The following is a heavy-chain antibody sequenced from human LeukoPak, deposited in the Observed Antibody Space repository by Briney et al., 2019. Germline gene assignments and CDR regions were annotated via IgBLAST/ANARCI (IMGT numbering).Heavy chain of an antibody. V-gene: IGHV4-31*03. Sequence: SETLSLTCTVSGGSIKTGGYYWTWIRQLPGKGLEWIGYIYYTGSTNYNPSLKSRVTISLDTSKNRFSLALSSVTAADTAVYYCARSKNGKCDYWGQGTLVTVSS. D-gene: IGHD1-26*01. J-gene: IGHJ4*02. CDR3: ARSKNGKCDY. CDR1: GGSIKTGGYY. CDR2: IYYTGST.